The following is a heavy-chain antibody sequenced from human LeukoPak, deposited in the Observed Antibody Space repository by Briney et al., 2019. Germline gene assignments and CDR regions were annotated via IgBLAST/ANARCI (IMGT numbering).Heavy chain of an antibody. Sequence: GGSLRLSCAASGFTFSDYYMSWIRQAPGKGLEWVSYISSSGSTICYADSVKGRFTISRDNAKISLYLQMNSLRAEDTAVYYCASTTIFGVADFDYWGQGTLVTVSS. J-gene: IGHJ4*02. CDR1: GFTFSDYY. V-gene: IGHV3-11*01. CDR3: ASTTIFGVADFDY. CDR2: ISSSGSTI. D-gene: IGHD3-3*01.